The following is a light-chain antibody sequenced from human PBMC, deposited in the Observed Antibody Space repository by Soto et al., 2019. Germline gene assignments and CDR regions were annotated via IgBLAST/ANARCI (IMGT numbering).Light chain of an antibody. CDR2: GAS. CDR3: QHRAGWPPALT. Sequence: EIVMTQSPATLSVSPGERATLSCRASQSVSSNLAWYQQKPGQAPRLLIYGASNRATGIPARFSGSGSGTDFTLTISSLEPEDFAVYFCQHRAGWPPALTFGGGTKVDIK. J-gene: IGKJ4*01. CDR1: QSVSSN. V-gene: IGKV3-11*01.